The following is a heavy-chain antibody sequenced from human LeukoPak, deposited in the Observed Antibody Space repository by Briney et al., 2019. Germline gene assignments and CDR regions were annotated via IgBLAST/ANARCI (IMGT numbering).Heavy chain of an antibody. D-gene: IGHD1-26*01. J-gene: IGHJ5*02. V-gene: IGHV4-34*01. CDR2: INHSGST. Sequence: SETLSLTCAVYSGSFSGFYWTWIRQPPGKGLEWIGQINHSGSTNYNPSLKSRVTISVDTSKNQFSLKLSSVTAADTAVYYCARGLSWSRGSHPWGQGTLVTVSS. CDR3: ARGLSWSRGSHP. CDR1: SGSFSGFY.